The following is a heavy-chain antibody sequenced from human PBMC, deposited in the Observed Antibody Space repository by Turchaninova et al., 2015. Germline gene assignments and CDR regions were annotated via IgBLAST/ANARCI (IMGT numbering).Heavy chain of an antibody. Sequence: QVQLQQWGAGLLKPSETLSPPGAVHGGAFSGDYGTWIRQPPWKGLEWIGEINHSGSTNYNPSLKSRVTISVDTSKNQFSLKRSSVTAADTAVYYCARPGIAAAGTHAFDIWGQGTMVTVSS. CDR1: GGAFSGDY. J-gene: IGHJ3*02. V-gene: IGHV4-34*01. CDR3: ARPGIAAAGTHAFDI. CDR2: INHSGST. D-gene: IGHD6-13*01.